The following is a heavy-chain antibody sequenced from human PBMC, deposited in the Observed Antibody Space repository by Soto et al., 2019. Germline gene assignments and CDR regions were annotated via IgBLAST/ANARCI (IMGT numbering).Heavy chain of an antibody. CDR1: GGSISSSSYF. CDR3: ARGFYYGSGSYYVGFDYYYYGMDV. Sequence: PSETLSLTCTVSGGSISSSSYFWGWIRQPPGKGLEWIGSIYYSGSTYYNPSLKSRVTVSVDTSKNQFSLKLSSVTAADTAVYYCARGFYYGSGSYYVGFDYYYYGMDVWGQGTTVTVSS. J-gene: IGHJ6*02. V-gene: IGHV4-39*01. CDR2: IYYSGST. D-gene: IGHD3-10*01.